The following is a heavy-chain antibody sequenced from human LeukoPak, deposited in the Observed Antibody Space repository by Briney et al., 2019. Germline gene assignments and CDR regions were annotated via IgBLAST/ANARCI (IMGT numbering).Heavy chain of an antibody. CDR1: GGSISSYY. V-gene: IGHV4-59*01. CDR3: ARGITVYDSSGYYYGYFDY. Sequence: SETLSLTCTVSGGSISSYYWSWIRQPPGKGLEWIGYIYYSGSTNYNPSLKSRVTISVDRSKNQFSLKLSSVTAADTAVYYCARGITVYDSSGYYYGYFDYWGQGTLVTVSS. CDR2: IYYSGST. J-gene: IGHJ4*02. D-gene: IGHD3-22*01.